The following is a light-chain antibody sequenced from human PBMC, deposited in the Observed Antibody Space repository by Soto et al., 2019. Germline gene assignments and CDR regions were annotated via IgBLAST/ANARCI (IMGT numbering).Light chain of an antibody. J-gene: IGLJ1*01. CDR3: SSYRSSSTV. CDR1: SSDVGGYNY. V-gene: IGLV2-14*01. CDR2: EVS. Sequence: QSALTQPASVSGSPGQSITISCTGTSSDVGGYNYVSWYQQHPGKAPKLMIYEVSNRPSGVSNRFSGSKSDNTAALTISGLRAEDGADYYCSSYRSSSTVFGTGTKLTVL.